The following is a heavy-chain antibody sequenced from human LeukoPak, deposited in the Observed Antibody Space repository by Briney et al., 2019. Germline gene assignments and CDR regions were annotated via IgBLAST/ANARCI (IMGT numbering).Heavy chain of an antibody. J-gene: IGHJ5*02. CDR2: INPNSGGT. Sequence: GASVKVSCKASGCTFTGYYMHWVRQAHGQGLEWMGWINPNSGGTNYAQKFQGRVTMTRDTSISTAYMELSRLRSDDTAVYYCARDRKIVVVPAASNWFDPWGQGTLVTVSS. CDR1: GCTFTGYY. D-gene: IGHD2-2*01. CDR3: ARDRKIVVVPAASNWFDP. V-gene: IGHV1-2*02.